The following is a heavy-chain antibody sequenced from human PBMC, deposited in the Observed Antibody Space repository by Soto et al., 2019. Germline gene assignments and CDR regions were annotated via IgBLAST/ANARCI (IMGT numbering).Heavy chain of an antibody. J-gene: IGHJ5*02. V-gene: IGHV1-18*01. CDR2: ISAYNGNT. Sequence: ASVKVSCKASGYTFTSYGISWVRQAPGQGLEWMGWISAYNGNTNYAQKLQGRVTMTTDTPTSTAYMELRSLRSDDTAVYYWAGDGREQYTYWFAPWGQGTLVTVSS. D-gene: IGHD2-2*02. CDR1: GYTFTSYG. CDR3: AGDGREQYTYWFAP.